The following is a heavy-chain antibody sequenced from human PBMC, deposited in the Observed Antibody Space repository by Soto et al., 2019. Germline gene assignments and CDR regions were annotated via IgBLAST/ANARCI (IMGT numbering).Heavy chain of an antibody. J-gene: IGHJ4*02. V-gene: IGHV4-59*08. CDR1: GGSISSYY. D-gene: IGHD3-10*01. CDR2: IYYSGST. CDR3: ARHTARGVMVGYFDY. Sequence: PSETLSLTCTVSGGSISSYYWSWIRQPPGKGLEWIGYIYYSGSTNYNPSLKSRVTISVDTSKNQFSLKLSSVTAADTAVYYCARHTARGVMVGYFDYWGQGTLVTVSS.